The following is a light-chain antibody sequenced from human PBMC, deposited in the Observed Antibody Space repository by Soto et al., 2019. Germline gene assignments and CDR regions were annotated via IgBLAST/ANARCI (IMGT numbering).Light chain of an antibody. Sequence: EIVMTQSPATLSVSPGEGVTPSCRASQSVSSNLAWYQQQPGQAPRLLIYGASTRATGSPDRFSSSGSGTEFTLTISSLPSEDFAVYYCQQYNNWPPITFGQGTRLEIK. J-gene: IGKJ5*01. CDR1: QSVSSN. CDR3: QQYNNWPPIT. CDR2: GAS. V-gene: IGKV3-15*01.